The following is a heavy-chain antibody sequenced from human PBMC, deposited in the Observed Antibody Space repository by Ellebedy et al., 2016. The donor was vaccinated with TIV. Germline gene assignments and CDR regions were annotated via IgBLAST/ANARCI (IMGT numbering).Heavy chain of an antibody. CDR1: GFTFSSYG. D-gene: IGHD4-17*01. V-gene: IGHV3-30*18. CDR2: ISYDGSNK. Sequence: GESLKISXAASGFTFSSYGMHWVRQAPGKGLEWVAVISYDGSNKYYADSVKGRFTISRDNSKNTLYLQMNSLRAEDTAVYYCAKYGDSNPFDYWGQGTLVTVSS. CDR3: AKYGDSNPFDY. J-gene: IGHJ4*02.